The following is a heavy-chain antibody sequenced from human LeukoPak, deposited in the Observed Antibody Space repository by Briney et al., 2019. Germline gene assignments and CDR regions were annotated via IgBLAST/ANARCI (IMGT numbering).Heavy chain of an antibody. D-gene: IGHD6-13*01. CDR2: INNDGSST. V-gene: IGHV3-74*01. CDR3: ASLPGYSSSWSRYFDY. Sequence: QAGGSLRLSCAASGFTFSSYWMHWVRQAPGKGLVWVSRINNDGSSTSYADSVKGRFTISRDNAKNTLYLQMNSLRAEDTAVYYRASLPGYSSSWSRYFDYWGQGTLVTVSS. J-gene: IGHJ4*02. CDR1: GFTFSSYW.